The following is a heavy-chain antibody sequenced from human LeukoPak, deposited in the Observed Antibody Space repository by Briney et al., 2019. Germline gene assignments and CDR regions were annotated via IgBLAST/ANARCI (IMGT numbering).Heavy chain of an antibody. CDR2: ISSSSSYT. CDR1: GFTFSDYY. V-gene: IGHV3-11*06. Sequence: GGSLRLSCAASGFTFSDYYMSWIRQAPGKGLEWVSYISSSSSYTNYADSAKGRFTISRDHAKNSLYLQMNSLRAEDTAVYYCARDFGANNWFDPWGQGTLVTVSS. D-gene: IGHD3-10*01. CDR3: ARDFGANNWFDP. J-gene: IGHJ5*02.